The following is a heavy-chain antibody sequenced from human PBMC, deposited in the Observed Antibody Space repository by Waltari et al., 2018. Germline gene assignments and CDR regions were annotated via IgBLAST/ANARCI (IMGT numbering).Heavy chain of an antibody. CDR2: NYYSGTN. CDR1: GGSIRRSGYY. CDR3: ARQSYYDESGHD. V-gene: IGHV4-39*01. D-gene: IGHD3-22*01. Sequence: QLELQESGPGLVKPSETLSLTCSVSGGSIRRSGYYWVWIRQPPGKGLEGIGGNYYSGTNYYNPSLNSRGPIAVDTSKNQFSLKLTSVTAADTAMYFWARQSYYDESGHDWGQGTLVTVSS. J-gene: IGHJ4*02.